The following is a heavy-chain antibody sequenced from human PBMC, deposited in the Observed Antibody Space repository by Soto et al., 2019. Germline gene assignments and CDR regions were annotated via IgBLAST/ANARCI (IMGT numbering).Heavy chain of an antibody. V-gene: IGHV3-48*01. D-gene: IGHD3-10*01. CDR3: AKDRGGSGAFDI. J-gene: IGHJ3*02. Sequence: EGQLVEFGGGLVKPGGSLRLSCAASGFSFSIYSYNWVRQAPGKGLEWLSYISPAGSSIYYADSVKGRFTISRDSARDSVYLQMSSLRAEDTAVYYGAKDRGGSGAFDIWGQGTMVTVSS. CDR1: GFSFSIYS. CDR2: ISPAGSSI.